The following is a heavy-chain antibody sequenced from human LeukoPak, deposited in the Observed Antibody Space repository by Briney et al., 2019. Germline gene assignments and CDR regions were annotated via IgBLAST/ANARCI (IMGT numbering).Heavy chain of an antibody. CDR2: MNADGRSR. D-gene: IGHD6-13*01. CDR1: GFTFERYW. Sequence: GGSLRLSCAASGFTFERYWMHWVRQGPEKGLLWVSRMNADGRSRTYADSVRGRFTISRDNAKNTLYLEMNSLRVEDTAVYYCARELEAAGTWGIDHWGQGTLVTVSS. CDR3: ARELEAAGTWGIDH. J-gene: IGHJ4*02. V-gene: IGHV3-74*01.